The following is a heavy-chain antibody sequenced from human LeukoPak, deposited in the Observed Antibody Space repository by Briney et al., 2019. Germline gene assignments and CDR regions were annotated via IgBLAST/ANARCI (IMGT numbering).Heavy chain of an antibody. CDR1: GFTFSSYS. Sequence: GGSLRLSCAASGFTFSSYSMSWVRQAPGKGLEWLSYISSSSSTINYADSVKGRFTISRDNAKNSLYLQMYSLRAEDTAVYYCARDPHGGLDYWGQGTLVTVSS. V-gene: IGHV3-48*01. CDR2: ISSSSSTI. D-gene: IGHD3-10*01. CDR3: ARDPHGGLDY. J-gene: IGHJ4*02.